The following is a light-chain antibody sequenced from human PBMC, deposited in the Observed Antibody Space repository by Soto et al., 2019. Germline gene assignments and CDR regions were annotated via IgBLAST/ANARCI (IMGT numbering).Light chain of an antibody. CDR3: LQDYDFPYT. CDR2: AAS. V-gene: IGKV1-6*01. Sequence: AIQMTQFPPSRSASVVARFIITCRASQDIRVNLGGLQQRPGHAPNLLFYAASTLPTGVPSTFTGSGSGTDFTLTINDLQPEDVATYFCLQDYDFPYTFGQGTKLEI. CDR1: QDIRVN. J-gene: IGKJ2*01.